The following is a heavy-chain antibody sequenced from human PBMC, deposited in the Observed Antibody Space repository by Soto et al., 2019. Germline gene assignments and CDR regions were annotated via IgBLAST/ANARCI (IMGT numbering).Heavy chain of an antibody. V-gene: IGHV4-59*08. CDR2: IYYIGST. Sequence: SETLSLTCTVSGGSISSYYWSWIRQPPGKGLEWIGYIYYIGSTNYNPSLKSRVTISVDTSKNQFSLKLSSVTAADTAVYYCGRQLYYYYYMDVWGKGTTVTVSS. CDR1: GGSISSYY. J-gene: IGHJ6*03. CDR3: GRQLYYYYYMDV.